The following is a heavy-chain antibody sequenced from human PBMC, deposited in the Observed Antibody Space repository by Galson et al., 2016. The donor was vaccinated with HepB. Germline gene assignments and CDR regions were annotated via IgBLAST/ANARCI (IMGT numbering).Heavy chain of an antibody. CDR1: GFRFNSYG. Sequence: SLRLSCAASGFRFNSYGMHWVRQAPGKGLEWVAVISYDGSNKYYADSVKGRFTISRSRSKNTLYLQMNSLKTEDTAVYYCAKDRWEAGGAAKDYWCQGTLLTVSS. D-gene: IGHD2-15*01. V-gene: IGHV3-30*18. CDR3: AKDRWEAGGAAKDY. J-gene: IGHJ4*02. CDR2: ISYDGSNK.